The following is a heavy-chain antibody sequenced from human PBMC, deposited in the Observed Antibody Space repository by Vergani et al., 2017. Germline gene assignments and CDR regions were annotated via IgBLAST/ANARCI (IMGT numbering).Heavy chain of an antibody. V-gene: IGHV5-10-1*03. Sequence: EVQLVQSGAEVKKPGESLRISCKGSGYSFTSYWISWVRQMPGKGLEWMGRIDPSDSYTNYSPSFQGHVTISADKSISTAYLRWSSLKASDTAMYYCARRDGYNKNPYWYFDLWGRGTLVTVAS. CDR3: ARRDGYNKNPYWYFDL. CDR1: GYSFTSYW. CDR2: IDPSDSYT. J-gene: IGHJ2*01. D-gene: IGHD5-24*01.